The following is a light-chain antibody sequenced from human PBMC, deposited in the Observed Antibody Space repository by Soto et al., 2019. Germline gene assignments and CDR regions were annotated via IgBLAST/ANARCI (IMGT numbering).Light chain of an antibody. CDR2: EVN. V-gene: IGLV2-8*01. CDR1: SSDVGGYNY. Sequence: SVLTQPPSASGSPGQSVAISCTGTSSDVGGYNYVSWYQQHPGKAPKLMIYEVNKRPSGVPDRFSGSKSGNTASLTVSGLQAEDEADYYCSSYACSSNVFGTGTKVTVL. J-gene: IGLJ1*01. CDR3: SSYACSSNV.